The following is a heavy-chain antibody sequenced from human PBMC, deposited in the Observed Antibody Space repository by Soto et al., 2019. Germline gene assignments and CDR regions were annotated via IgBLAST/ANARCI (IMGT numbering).Heavy chain of an antibody. D-gene: IGHD1-1*01. J-gene: IGHJ5*02. CDR1: GASISGFY. V-gene: IGHV4-4*07. CDR2: IYATGTT. Sequence: SETLSLTCTVSGASISGFYWSWIRKSAGKGLEWIGRIYATGTTGYNPSLKSRVMMSVDTSKKQFSLKLRSVTAADTAVYYCVRDGTKTLRDWFDPWGQGISVTVSS. CDR3: VRDGTKTLRDWFDP.